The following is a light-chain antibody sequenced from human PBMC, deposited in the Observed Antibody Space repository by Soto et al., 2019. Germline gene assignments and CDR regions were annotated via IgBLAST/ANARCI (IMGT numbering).Light chain of an antibody. V-gene: IGKV4-1*01. J-gene: IGKJ2*01. Sequence: DIVMTQSPDSLAVSLGERATINCKSSQSVLYSSNNKTYLAWYQQRPGQPPKLLIYWASTRESGVPDRFSGSGSGTDITLTITSLQAEDVAVYYCQQYESTPPTFGQGTKLEIK. CDR1: QSVLYSSNNKTY. CDR2: WAS. CDR3: QQYESTPPT.